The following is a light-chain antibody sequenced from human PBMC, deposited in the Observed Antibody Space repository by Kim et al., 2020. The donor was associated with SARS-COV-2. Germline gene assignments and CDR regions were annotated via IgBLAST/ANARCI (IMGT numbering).Light chain of an antibody. CDR2: DAS. CDR3: QHYKKRSPEYT. CDR1: QSIGTW. J-gene: IGKJ2*01. Sequence: GGGVIITCRASQSIGTWLAWYQQRPGKAPKLLIYDASTLETGVPSRFSGRGSGTDFTLTISSLQPDDSATYYCQHYKKRSPEYTFGQGTKLEI. V-gene: IGKV1-5*01.